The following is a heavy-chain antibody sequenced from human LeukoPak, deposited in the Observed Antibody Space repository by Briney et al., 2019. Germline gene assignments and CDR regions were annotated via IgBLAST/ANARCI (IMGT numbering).Heavy chain of an antibody. CDR2: ITSSGDAM. D-gene: IGHD3-9*01. CDR3: ARNNPQYDILTGYYPYYYFDY. J-gene: IGHJ4*02. V-gene: IGHV3-48*03. Sequence: GGSLRLSCAASGFSFSSYEMHWVRQAPGKGLEWISYITSSGDAMYYSDSMKGRFTISRDNAKNSLYLQMNSLRAEDTAVYYCARNNPQYDILTGYYPYYYFDYWGQGTLVTVSS. CDR1: GFSFSSYE.